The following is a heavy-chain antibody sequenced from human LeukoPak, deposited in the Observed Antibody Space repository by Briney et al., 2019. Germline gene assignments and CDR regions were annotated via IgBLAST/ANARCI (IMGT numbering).Heavy chain of an antibody. V-gene: IGHV4-59*08. CDR1: GGSISSYY. Sequence: PSETLSLTCTVSGGSISSYYWSWLRQPPGKGLEWIGYIYYSGSTNYNPSLKSRVTISVDTSKNQFSLKLSSVTAADTAVYYCARLTSSSHFDYWSQGTLVTVSS. CDR3: ARLTSSSHFDY. D-gene: IGHD6-13*01. J-gene: IGHJ4*02. CDR2: IYYSGST.